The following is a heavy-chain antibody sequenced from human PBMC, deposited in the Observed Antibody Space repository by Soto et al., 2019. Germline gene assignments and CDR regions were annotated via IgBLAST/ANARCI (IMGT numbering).Heavy chain of an antibody. CDR2: IWYDGSNK. D-gene: IGHD3-3*01. CDR1: GFTFSSYG. J-gene: IGHJ4*02. V-gene: IGHV3-33*01. CDR3: ARDLITSQLGY. Sequence: QVQLVESGGGVVQPGRSLRLSCAASGFTFSSYGMHWVRQAPGKGLEWVAVIWYDGSNKYYADSVKGRFTISRDNSKNTLYPQMNSLRAEDTAVYYCARDLITSQLGYWGQGTLVTVSS.